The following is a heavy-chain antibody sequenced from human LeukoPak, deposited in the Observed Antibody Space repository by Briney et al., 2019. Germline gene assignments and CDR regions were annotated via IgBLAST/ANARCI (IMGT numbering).Heavy chain of an antibody. CDR1: GGSISSSSYY. V-gene: IGHV4-39*07. CDR3: AKVEGYYDSSGYSRVGYFQH. Sequence: SETLSLTCTVSGGSISSSSYYWGWIRQPPGKGLEWIGSIYYSGSTYYNPSLKSRVTISVDTSKNQFSLKLSSVTAADTAVYYCAKVEGYYDSSGYSRVGYFQHWGQGTLVTVSS. D-gene: IGHD3-22*01. J-gene: IGHJ1*01. CDR2: IYYSGST.